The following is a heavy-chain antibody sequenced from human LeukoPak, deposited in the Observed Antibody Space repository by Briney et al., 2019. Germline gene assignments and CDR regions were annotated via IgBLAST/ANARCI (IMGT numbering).Heavy chain of an antibody. D-gene: IGHD6-13*01. J-gene: IGHJ6*02. Sequence: ASVKVSCKASGYTFTGYYMHWVRQAPGQGLEWMGWINPNSGGTNYAQKFQGRVTMTRDTSISTAYMELSRLRSDGTAVYYCARDRIAAAAEYGMDVWGQGTTVTVSS. CDR2: INPNSGGT. CDR1: GYTFTGYY. CDR3: ARDRIAAAAEYGMDV. V-gene: IGHV1-2*02.